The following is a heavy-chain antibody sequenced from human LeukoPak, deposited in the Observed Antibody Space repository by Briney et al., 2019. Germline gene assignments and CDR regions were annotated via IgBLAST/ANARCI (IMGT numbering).Heavy chain of an antibody. CDR1: GGSISSYY. V-gene: IGHV4-59*01. Sequence: SETLPLTCTVSGGSISSYYWSWIRQPPGKGLEWIGYIYHSGSTNYNPSLKSRVTISVDTSKNQFSLKLSSVTAADTAVYYCARAEEGFDYWGQGTLVTVSS. CDR3: ARAEEGFDY. J-gene: IGHJ4*02. CDR2: IYHSGST.